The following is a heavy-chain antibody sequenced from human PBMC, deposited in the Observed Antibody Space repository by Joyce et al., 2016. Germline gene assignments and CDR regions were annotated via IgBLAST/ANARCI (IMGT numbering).Heavy chain of an antibody. J-gene: IGHJ4*02. CDR2: IYSGGDT. CDR1: AFTVSNNY. V-gene: IGHV3-66*02. D-gene: IGHD1/OR15-1a*01. Sequence: EVQLVASGGGLVQPGGSLRLSCAASAFTVSNNYMSWVRQAPGKGLEWVSFIYSGGDTYYADSVKGRFTISRDSSKNTLYLQMNRLKSEDTAVYYCKTRNFWGQGTLVTVSS. CDR3: KTRNF.